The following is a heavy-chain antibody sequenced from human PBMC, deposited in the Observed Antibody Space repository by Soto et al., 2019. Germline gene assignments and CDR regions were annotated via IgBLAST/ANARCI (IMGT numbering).Heavy chain of an antibody. V-gene: IGHV3-53*01. Sequence: GGSLRLSCAASGFTVSSNYMSWVRQAPGKGLEWVSVIYSGGSTYYADSVKGRSTISRDNSKNTLYPQMNSLRAEDTAVYYCVASIRGYSYGPLDYWGQGTLVTVSS. CDR3: VASIRGYSYGPLDY. D-gene: IGHD5-18*01. J-gene: IGHJ4*02. CDR2: IYSGGST. CDR1: GFTVSSNY.